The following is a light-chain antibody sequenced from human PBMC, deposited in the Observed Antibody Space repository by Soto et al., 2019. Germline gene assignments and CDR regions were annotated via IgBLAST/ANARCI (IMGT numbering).Light chain of an antibody. CDR1: GRDIGDYDY. CDR3: SSYTISYFYV. J-gene: IGLJ1*01. V-gene: IGLV2-14*01. Sequence: QSALTQPASVSGSRGQSITISCTGSGRDIGDYDYVSWYQQHPGKAPKLLIYGVKNRPSGVSYRFSASKSAFTASLTISGLQAKDEAHYYCSSYTISYFYVFGPGTKVTVL. CDR2: GVK.